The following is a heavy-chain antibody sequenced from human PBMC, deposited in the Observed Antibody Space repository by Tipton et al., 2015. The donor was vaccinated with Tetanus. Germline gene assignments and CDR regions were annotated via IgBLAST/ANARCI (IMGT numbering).Heavy chain of an antibody. D-gene: IGHD3-3*01. CDR3: ARDVSYDDGRIGWFDP. CDR1: GYAFTTYG. J-gene: IGHJ5*02. V-gene: IGHV1-18*04. CDR2: ISAYNGNT. Sequence: QVQLVQSGAEVKKPGASVKVSCKASGYAFTTYGMNWVRQAPGQGLEWMGWISAYNGNTNYAQKFQGRVTMTTGRSTATVYMEGRSLRSDHTAMYYCARDVSYDDGRIGWFDPWGQGTLVTVSS.